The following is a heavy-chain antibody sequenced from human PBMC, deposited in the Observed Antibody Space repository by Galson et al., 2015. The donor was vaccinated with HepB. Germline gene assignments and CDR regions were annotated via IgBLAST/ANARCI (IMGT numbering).Heavy chain of an antibody. CDR1: GFTFSSYS. D-gene: IGHD6-19*01. Sequence: SLRLSCAASGFTFSSYSMNWVRQAPGKGLEWVSSISSSSSHIYYEESVKGRFTISRDNAKNSLYLQTNSLRAEDTAVYYCARDGAQWLAQYHFDYWGQRALVTVTS. CDR2: ISSSSSHI. V-gene: IGHV3-21*01. J-gene: IGHJ4*02. CDR3: ARDGAQWLAQYHFDY.